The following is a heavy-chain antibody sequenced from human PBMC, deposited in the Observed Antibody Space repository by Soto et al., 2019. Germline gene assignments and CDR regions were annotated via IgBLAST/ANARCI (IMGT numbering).Heavy chain of an antibody. Sequence: QVQLQQWGAGLLKPSETLSLTCAVYGGSFSGYYWSWIRQPPGKGLEWIGEINHSGSTNYNPSLKSRVTISVDTSKNQFSLKLSSVTSADTAVYYCARGSSIAARPAAFDIWGQGTMVTVPS. J-gene: IGHJ3*02. D-gene: IGHD6-6*01. CDR2: INHSGST. V-gene: IGHV4-34*01. CDR1: GGSFSGYY. CDR3: ARGSSIAARPAAFDI.